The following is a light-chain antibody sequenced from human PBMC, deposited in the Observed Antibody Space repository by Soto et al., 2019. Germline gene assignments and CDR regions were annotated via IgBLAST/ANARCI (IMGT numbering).Light chain of an antibody. CDR3: QHYSSYSEA. CDR2: KAS. J-gene: IGKJ1*01. Sequence: DIQMTQSPSTLSGSVGDRVTITCRASQTISSWLAWYQQKPGKAPKLLIYKASTLKSGVPSRFSGSGSGTELTLTISSLQPDDFATYYCQHYSSYSEALGQGTKVELK. V-gene: IGKV1-5*03. CDR1: QTISSW.